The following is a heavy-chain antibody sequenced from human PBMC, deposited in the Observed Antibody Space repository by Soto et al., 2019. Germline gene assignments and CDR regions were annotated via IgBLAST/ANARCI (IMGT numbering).Heavy chain of an antibody. CDR2: IIPILGIA. D-gene: IGHD6-6*01. CDR1: GGTFSSYT. CDR3: ARALAEYKGTHHNWFDP. Sequence: QVQLVQSGAEVKKPGSSVKVSCKASGGTFSSYTISWVRQAPGQGLEWMGRIIPILGIANYAQKLQGRVTITADKSTSTAYMELSSLRSEDTAVYYCARALAEYKGTHHNWFDPWGQGTLVTVSS. V-gene: IGHV1-69*02. J-gene: IGHJ5*02.